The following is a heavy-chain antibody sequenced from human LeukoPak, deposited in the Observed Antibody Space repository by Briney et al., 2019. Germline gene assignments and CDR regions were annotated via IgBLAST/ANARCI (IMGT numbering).Heavy chain of an antibody. CDR3: AREAAVAGTFDY. CDR1: GGTFSSYA. Sequence: SVRVSCKASGGTFSSYAISWVRQAPGQGLEWMGGIIPIFGTANYAQKFQGRVTITADESTSTAYMELSSLRSEDTAVYYCAREAAVAGTFDYWGQGTLVTVSS. CDR2: IIPIFGTA. J-gene: IGHJ4*02. D-gene: IGHD6-19*01. V-gene: IGHV1-69*13.